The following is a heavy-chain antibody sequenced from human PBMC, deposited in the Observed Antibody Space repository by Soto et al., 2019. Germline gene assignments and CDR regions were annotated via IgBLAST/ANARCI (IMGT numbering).Heavy chain of an antibody. D-gene: IGHD2-15*01. J-gene: IGHJ3*02. V-gene: IGHV4-34*01. Sequence: PSETLSLTCAVYGGSFSGYYWSWIRQPPGKGLEWIGEINHSGSTNYNPSLKSRVTISVDTSKNQFSLKLSSVTAADTAVYYCARGRSRYCSGGSCYSSGAFDIWGQGTMVTV. CDR1: GGSFSGYY. CDR2: INHSGST. CDR3: ARGRSRYCSGGSCYSSGAFDI.